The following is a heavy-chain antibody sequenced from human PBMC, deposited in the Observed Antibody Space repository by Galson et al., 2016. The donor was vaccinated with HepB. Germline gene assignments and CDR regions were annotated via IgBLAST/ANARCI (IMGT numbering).Heavy chain of an antibody. CDR1: GYTFTDYN. Sequence: SVKVSCKASGYTFTDYNMHWVRQAPGQGLEWMGIINPSGGSTNYAQKFQGRVNMTRDRSTSTVYMELSSLRSEDTAVYYCSTVDDYGDEGYYYGMDVWGKGTTVTVSS. J-gene: IGHJ6*04. CDR2: INPSGGST. V-gene: IGHV1-46*01. D-gene: IGHD4-17*01. CDR3: STVDDYGDEGYYYGMDV.